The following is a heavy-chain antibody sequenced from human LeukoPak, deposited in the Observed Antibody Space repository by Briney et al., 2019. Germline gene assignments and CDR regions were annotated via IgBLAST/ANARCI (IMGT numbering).Heavy chain of an antibody. Sequence: ASVKVSCKASGGTFSSYAISWVRQAPGQGLEWMGGIIPIFGTANHAQKFQGRVTITADESTSTAYMELSSLRSEDTAVYYCARLSSPFGSHYYYYGMDVWGQGTTVTVSS. D-gene: IGHD3-16*01. CDR2: IIPIFGTA. J-gene: IGHJ6*02. CDR1: GGTFSSYA. V-gene: IGHV1-69*01. CDR3: ARLSSPFGSHYYYYGMDV.